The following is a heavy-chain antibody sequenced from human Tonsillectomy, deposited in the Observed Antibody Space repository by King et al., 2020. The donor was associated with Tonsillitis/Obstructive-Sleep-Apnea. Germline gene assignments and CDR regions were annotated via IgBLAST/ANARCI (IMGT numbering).Heavy chain of an antibody. D-gene: IGHD4-17*01. Sequence: QLVQSGGGVVQPGRSLRLSCAASGFTFSSYGMHWVRQAPGKGLEWVAVIWYDGSNKYYADSVKGRFTISRDNSKNTLYLQMNSLRAEDTAVYYCAKTVTTFSAEYWNFDLWGRGTLVTVSS. CDR2: IWYDGSNK. V-gene: IGHV3-33*06. CDR3: AKTVTTFSAEYWNFDL. J-gene: IGHJ2*01. CDR1: GFTFSSYG.